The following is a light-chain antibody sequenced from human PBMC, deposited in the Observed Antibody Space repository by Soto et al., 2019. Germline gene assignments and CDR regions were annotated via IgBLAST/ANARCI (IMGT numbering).Light chain of an antibody. Sequence: QSVLTQPASVSGSPGQSITISCTGTSSDVGGHNYVSWYQQHPGKAPKLMIYDVHNRPSGVSIRFSGSKSGNTASLTISGLQTEDEADYYCSSYTSSSTLDVIFGGGTQLTVL. CDR1: SSDVGGHNY. CDR3: SSYTSSSTLDVI. V-gene: IGLV2-14*01. J-gene: IGLJ2*01. CDR2: DVH.